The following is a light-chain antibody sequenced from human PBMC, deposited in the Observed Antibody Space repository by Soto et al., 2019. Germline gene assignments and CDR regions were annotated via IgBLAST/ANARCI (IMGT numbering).Light chain of an antibody. J-gene: IGLJ3*02. CDR2: EVS. CDR3: TSYVGSNIWV. CDR1: SSDVGAYKS. Sequence: QSALTQPPSASGSPGQSVTISCTGTSSDVGAYKSVSWYQQYPGKAPKLMIYEVSKRPSGVTDRFSGSKSGNTASLTVSGLQAEDEADYYCTSYVGSNIWVFGGGTKLTVL. V-gene: IGLV2-8*01.